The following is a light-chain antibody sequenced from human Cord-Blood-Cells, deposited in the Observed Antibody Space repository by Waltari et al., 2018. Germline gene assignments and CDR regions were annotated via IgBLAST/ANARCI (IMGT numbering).Light chain of an antibody. J-gene: IGKJ3*01. CDR3: QQSYSTPFT. CDR2: AAS. Sequence: DIQMTQSTSSLSAPVGDRVTITCRASQSISSYLNWYQQKPGKAPKLLIYAASSLQSGVPSRFSGSGSGTDFTLTISSLQPEDFATYYCQQSYSTPFTFGPGTKVDIK. CDR1: QSISSY. V-gene: IGKV1-39*01.